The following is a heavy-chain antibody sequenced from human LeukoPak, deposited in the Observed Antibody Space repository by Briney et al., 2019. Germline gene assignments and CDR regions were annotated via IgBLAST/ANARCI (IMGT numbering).Heavy chain of an antibody. V-gene: IGHV4-59*08. CDR3: ARVTIPIIWGAAEGRRENFYMDV. CDR2: IYYSGST. Sequence: SETLSLTCTVSGGSITGYYWSWIRQPPGKGLEWIGYIYYSGSTNYNPSLKSRVTISVDTSKNQFSLKLKSVTAADTAVYFCARVTIPIIWGAAEGRRENFYMDVWGKGTTVTVSS. CDR1: GGSITGYY. J-gene: IGHJ6*03. D-gene: IGHD3-16*01.